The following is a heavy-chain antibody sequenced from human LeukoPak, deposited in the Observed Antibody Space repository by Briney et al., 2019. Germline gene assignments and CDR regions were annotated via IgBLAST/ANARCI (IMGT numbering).Heavy chain of an antibody. J-gene: IGHJ4*02. V-gene: IGHV3-11*06. CDR2: ISSSSHDI. CDR1: GFTFSDYY. D-gene: IGHD1-14*01. Sequence: GGSLRLSCTASGFTFSDYYMSWIRHAPGKGLEWISYISSSSHDINYADSVRGRFTISRDNAKNSVYLQINSLRAEDTAVYYCVKPTRAPDCWGQGTLVTVSS. CDR3: VKPTRAPDC.